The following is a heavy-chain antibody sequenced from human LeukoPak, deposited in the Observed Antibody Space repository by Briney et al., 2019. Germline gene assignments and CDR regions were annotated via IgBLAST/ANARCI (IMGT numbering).Heavy chain of an antibody. CDR3: ARGIAVAGPHYFDY. D-gene: IGHD6-19*01. CDR1: GGAFSGYY. J-gene: IGHJ4*02. CDR2: INHSGST. Sequence: SETLSLTCAVYGGAFSGYYWSWIRQPPGKGLVWIGEINHSGSTNYNPSLKSRVTISVDTSKNQFSLKLSSVTAADTAVYYCARGIAVAGPHYFDYWGQGTLVTVSS. V-gene: IGHV4-34*01.